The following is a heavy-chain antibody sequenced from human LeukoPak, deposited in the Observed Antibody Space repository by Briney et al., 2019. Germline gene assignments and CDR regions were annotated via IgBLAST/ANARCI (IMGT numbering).Heavy chain of an antibody. V-gene: IGHV3-66*01. CDR1: GFTVSSNY. Sequence: PGGSLRLSCAASGFTVSSNYMSWVRQAPGKGLEWVSVIYSGGSTYYADSVKGRFTISRDNSKNTLYLQMNSLRAEDTAVYYCARTAVGKVGAKTFGYFDYWGQGTLVTVSS. D-gene: IGHD1-26*01. CDR3: ARTAVGKVGAKTFGYFDY. CDR2: IYSGGST. J-gene: IGHJ4*02.